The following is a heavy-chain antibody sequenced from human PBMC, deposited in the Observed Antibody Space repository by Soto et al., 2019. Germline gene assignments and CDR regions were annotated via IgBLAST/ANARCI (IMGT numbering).Heavy chain of an antibody. CDR3: ARGLRWTRAFDF. CDR2: MSHTGST. J-gene: IGHJ4*02. V-gene: IGHV4-39*01. D-gene: IGHD4-17*01. CDR1: RGYSTSSSYS. Sequence: QLQLQESGPGRVKPSETLSLTCAVSRGYSTSSSYSWGWIRQSPGKGLQWIGSMSHTGSTFYNPSLKGRVAISVDTSKTQISLKLSSVTAADTGTYYCARGLRWTRAFDFWGQGTLVAVSS.